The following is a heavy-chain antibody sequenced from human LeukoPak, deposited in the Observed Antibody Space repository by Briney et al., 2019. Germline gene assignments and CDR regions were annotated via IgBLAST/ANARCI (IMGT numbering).Heavy chain of an antibody. J-gene: IGHJ3*02. CDR1: GVSISSGGYS. CDR2: IYHSGST. V-gene: IGHV4-30-2*01. Sequence: SQTLSLTCAVSGVSISSGGYSWSWIRQPPGKGLEWIGYIYHSGSTYHNPSLKSRVTISVDRSKNQFSLRLSSVTAADTAVYYCARDKGSGSDSAFDIWGQGTMVTVSS. D-gene: IGHD5-12*01. CDR3: ARDKGSGSDSAFDI.